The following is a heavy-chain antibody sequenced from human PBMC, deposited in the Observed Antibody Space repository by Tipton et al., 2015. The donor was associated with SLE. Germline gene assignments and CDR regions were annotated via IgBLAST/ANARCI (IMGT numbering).Heavy chain of an antibody. V-gene: IGHV3-9*01. CDR1: GFTFDDYA. J-gene: IGHJ4*02. CDR3: ARGSGWNVPFDY. Sequence: SLRLSCAASGFTFDDYAMHWVRQAPGKGLEWVSGISWNSGSIGYADSVKGRFTISRDNAKNSLHLQMNILRAEDTAMYYCARGSGWNVPFDYWSQGTQVTVSS. CDR2: ISWNSGSI. D-gene: IGHD6-19*01.